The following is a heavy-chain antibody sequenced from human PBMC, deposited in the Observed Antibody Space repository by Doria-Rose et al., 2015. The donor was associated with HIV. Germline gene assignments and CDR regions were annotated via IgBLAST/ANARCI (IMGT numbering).Heavy chain of an antibody. D-gene: IGHD6-13*01. J-gene: IGHJ4*02. CDR3: ARIKSSRWYHKYYFDF. Sequence: QVQLVQSGPVLVKPAETLTLTCTVSGVSLSSPGMGVSWIRQPPGKALEWLANIFSDYERADKPSLKSRLTISRCTSKSQVVLTMTDMDPWDTATYYCARIKSSRWYHKYYFDFWGQGTLVIVSA. V-gene: IGHV2-26*01. CDR1: GVSLSSPGMG. CDR2: IFSDYER.